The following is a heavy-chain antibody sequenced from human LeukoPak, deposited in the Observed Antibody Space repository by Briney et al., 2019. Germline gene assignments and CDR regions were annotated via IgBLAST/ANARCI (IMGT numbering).Heavy chain of an antibody. CDR3: ARHYTRFGGAPYY. CDR1: GFTFSSYG. V-gene: IGHV3-30*02. J-gene: IGHJ4*02. CDR2: IHHDGINK. D-gene: IGHD3-10*01. Sequence: PGGSLRLSCAASGFTFSSYGMHWVRQAPGKGLDWVAFIHHDGINKYYADSVRGRFTISRDTSKNTLYLQMNSLRAEDTAVYYCARHYTRFGGAPYYWGQGTLVTVSS.